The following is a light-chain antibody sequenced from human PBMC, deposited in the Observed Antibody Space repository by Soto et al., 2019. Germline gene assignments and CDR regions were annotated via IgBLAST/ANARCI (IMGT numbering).Light chain of an antibody. CDR2: RDT. Sequence: QSVLTQPPSASGTPGQRVSISCSGSSSNIGRNFVYWYQQLPGTAPKHIIFRDTQRPSGVPDRFSASKSGTSASLAIRGLRSDDEADYYCATWDDSASAYVFGIGTKLTVL. J-gene: IGLJ1*01. CDR1: SSNIGRNF. V-gene: IGLV1-47*01. CDR3: ATWDDSASAYV.